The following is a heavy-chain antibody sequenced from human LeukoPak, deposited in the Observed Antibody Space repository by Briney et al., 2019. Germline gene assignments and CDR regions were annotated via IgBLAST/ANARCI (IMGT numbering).Heavy chain of an antibody. D-gene: IGHD3-22*01. CDR2: ISGSGAGT. V-gene: IGHV3-23*01. CDR3: AKDHLSSTYYYDSSGYPLDY. Sequence: PGGSLRLSCAASGFTFTNYAMSWVRQAPGKGLEWVSAISGSGAGTYYADSVKGRFTISRDNSKNTLYLQMNSLRAEDTAVYYCAKDHLSSTYYYDSSGYPLDYWGQGTLVTVSS. J-gene: IGHJ4*02. CDR1: GFTFTNYA.